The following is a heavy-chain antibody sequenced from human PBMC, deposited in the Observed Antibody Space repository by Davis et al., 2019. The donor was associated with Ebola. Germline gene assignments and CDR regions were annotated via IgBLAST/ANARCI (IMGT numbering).Heavy chain of an antibody. CDR2: IYHSGAT. D-gene: IGHD5-18*01. V-gene: IGHV4-61*08. CDR1: GGSISRGGYS. J-gene: IGHJ4*02. Sequence: MPGGSLRLSCAVSGGSISRGGYSWSWIRQPPGKGLEWIASIYHSGATNYNPSLKSRATISMDTSKNQFSLKLTSMTAADTAVYYCARERGYTARFDYWGQGTLVTVSS. CDR3: ARERGYTARFDY.